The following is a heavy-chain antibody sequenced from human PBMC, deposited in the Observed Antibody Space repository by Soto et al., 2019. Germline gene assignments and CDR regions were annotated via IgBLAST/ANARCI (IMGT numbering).Heavy chain of an antibody. Sequence: PSETLSLTCTVSGGSISSSSYYWGWIRQPPGKGLEWNGSIYYSGSTYYNPSLKSRVTISVDTSKNQFSLKLSSVTAADTAVYYCARHQREVPMGNYYFDYWGQGTLVTVSS. CDR2: IYYSGST. V-gene: IGHV4-39*01. CDR1: GGSISSSSYY. J-gene: IGHJ4*02. CDR3: ARHQREVPMGNYYFDY. D-gene: IGHD4-4*01.